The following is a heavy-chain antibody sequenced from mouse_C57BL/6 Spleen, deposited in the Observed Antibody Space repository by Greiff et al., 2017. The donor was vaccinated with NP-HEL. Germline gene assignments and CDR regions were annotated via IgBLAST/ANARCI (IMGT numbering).Heavy chain of an antibody. D-gene: IGHD2-4*01. V-gene: IGHV1-61*01. Sequence: QVQLQQSGAELVRPGSSVKLSCKASGYTFTSYWMDWVKQRPGQGLEWIGNIYPSDSETHYNQKFKDKATLTVDKSSSTAYMQLSSLTSEDSAVYYCARGGLRLWFAYWGQGTLVTVSA. CDR1: GYTFTSYW. CDR3: ARGGLRLWFAY. CDR2: IYPSDSET. J-gene: IGHJ3*01.